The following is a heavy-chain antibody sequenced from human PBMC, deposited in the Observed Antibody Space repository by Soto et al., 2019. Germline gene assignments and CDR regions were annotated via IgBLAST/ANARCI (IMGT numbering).Heavy chain of an antibody. CDR1: GFTFSTYS. CDR2: ISTSGTTT. J-gene: IGHJ4*02. Sequence: EVHLVESGGGLVQPGGSLRLSCAASGFTFSTYSMNWVRQTPGKGLEWLSYISTSGTTTYYADSVKGRFTISRDNAKSSLYLQMSSLGDEDTAVYYCARDGVGLTSKPDYWGQGTLVTVSS. D-gene: IGHD2-8*01. V-gene: IGHV3-48*02. CDR3: ARDGVGLTSKPDY.